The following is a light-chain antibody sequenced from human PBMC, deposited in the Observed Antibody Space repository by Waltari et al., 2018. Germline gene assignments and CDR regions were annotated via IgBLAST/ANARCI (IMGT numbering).Light chain of an antibody. V-gene: IGKV1-13*02. CDR1: QGINSA. CDR2: DAS. J-gene: IGKJ4*01. CDR3: QQFSSYRLT. Sequence: AIQLTQSPSSLSASVGDRVTITCRASQGINSALAWYQQKPGQPPKHLVYDASSLESGVPSRFGGSGSGTDFTLTISSLQPEDFATYYCQQFSSYRLTFGGGSKVDFK.